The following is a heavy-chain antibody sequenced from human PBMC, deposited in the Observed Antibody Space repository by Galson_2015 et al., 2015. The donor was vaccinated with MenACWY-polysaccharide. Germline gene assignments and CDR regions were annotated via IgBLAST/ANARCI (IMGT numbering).Heavy chain of an antibody. Sequence: SVKVSCKASGYTFTSYEINWVRQAPGQALEWMGWMNPNSGNIGYAQKFLGKFTMTRDTSIGTAYMELNDLRSVHTAVYYCARAGYKASDYWGQGTLVTVSS. CDR3: ARAGYKASDY. J-gene: IGHJ4*02. D-gene: IGHD5-18*01. CDR1: GYTFTSYE. V-gene: IGHV1-8*01. CDR2: MNPNSGNI.